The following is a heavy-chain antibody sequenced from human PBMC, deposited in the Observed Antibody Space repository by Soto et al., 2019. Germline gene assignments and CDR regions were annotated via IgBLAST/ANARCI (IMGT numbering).Heavy chain of an antibody. CDR3: ARGNPPSYYYYGMDV. Sequence: ETLSLTCAVYGGSFSGYYWSWIRQPPGKGLEWIGEINHSGSTNYNPSLKSRVTISVDTSKNQFSLKLSSVTAADTAVYYCARGNPPSYYYYGMDVWGQGTTVTVSS. CDR1: GGSFSGYY. J-gene: IGHJ6*02. CDR2: INHSGST. V-gene: IGHV4-34*01.